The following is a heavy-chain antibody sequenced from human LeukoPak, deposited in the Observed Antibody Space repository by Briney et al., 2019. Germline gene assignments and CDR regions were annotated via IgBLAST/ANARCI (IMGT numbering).Heavy chain of an antibody. CDR1: GFTFSSYG. V-gene: IGHV3-23*01. CDR2: ISGTGANT. CDR3: TRDPSDDDRSDY. Sequence: GGSLRLSCAASGFTFSSYGMSWIRQAPGKGLEWVSTISGTGANTYYADSVKGRFTISRDISKNTLYLQVNRLRAEDTAVYYCTRDPSDDDRSDYWGQGTLVTVSS. D-gene: IGHD2-21*02. J-gene: IGHJ4*02.